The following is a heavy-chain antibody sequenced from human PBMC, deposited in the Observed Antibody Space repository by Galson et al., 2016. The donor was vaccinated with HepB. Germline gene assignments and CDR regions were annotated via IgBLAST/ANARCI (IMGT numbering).Heavy chain of an antibody. CDR2: ISAYNGNT. D-gene: IGHD6-19*01. V-gene: IGHV1-18*01. CDR1: GYTFTSYG. Sequence: SVKVSCKASGYTFTSYGISWVRQAPGQGLEWMGWISAYNGNTNYAQKLQGRVTMTTDTSTSTAYMELRSLRTDDTAVYYCARDRHQYSSGWYVGGMDVWGQETTVT. J-gene: IGHJ6*01. CDR3: ARDRHQYSSGWYVGGMDV.